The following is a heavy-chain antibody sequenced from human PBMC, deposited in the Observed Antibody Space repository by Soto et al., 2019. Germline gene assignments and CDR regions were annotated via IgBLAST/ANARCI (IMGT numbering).Heavy chain of an antibody. V-gene: IGHV3-15*01. CDR3: TTSYCSSTSCYDGTYDY. J-gene: IGHJ4*02. Sequence: GGSLRLSCAASGFTFSNAWMSWVRQAPGKGLEWVGRIKSKTDGGTTDYAAPVKGRFTISRDDSKNTLYLQMNSLKTEDTAVYYCTTSYCSSTSCYDGTYDYWGQGTLVTVSS. CDR1: GFTFSNAW. D-gene: IGHD2-2*01. CDR2: IKSKTDGGTT.